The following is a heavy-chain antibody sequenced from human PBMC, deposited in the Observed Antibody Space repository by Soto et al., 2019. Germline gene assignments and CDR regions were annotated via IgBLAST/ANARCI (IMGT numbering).Heavy chain of an antibody. CDR1: GNSISTTNW. J-gene: IGHJ4*02. D-gene: IGHD3-22*01. CDR2: IYHSGSS. V-gene: IGHV4-4*02. CDR3: ARDVGFHYDGSPSGQFDF. Sequence: SETLSLTFAVFGNSISTTNWWSWVRQSPGKGLEWIGDIYHSGSSNYNPSLKSRVTISLDKSKNQFYLKVTSVTAADTAVYYCARDVGFHYDGSPSGQFDFWGQGTLVTVSS.